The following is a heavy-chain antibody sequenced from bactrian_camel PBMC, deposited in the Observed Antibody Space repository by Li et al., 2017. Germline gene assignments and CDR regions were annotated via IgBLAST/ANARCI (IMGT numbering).Heavy chain of an antibody. CDR3: AAGQGVGWCLDVIRVGAEPDFDY. D-gene: IGHD5*01. CDR1: GYTLSSVC. Sequence: HVQLVESGGGSVQAGGSLNLSCTISGYTLSSVCLGWFRQAPGKEREGVAVIYTGAGITYYADSVKGRFTISVDNAKNTQYLQINSLKPEDSATYYCAAGQGVGWCLDVIRVGAEPDFDYWGHGTQVTVS. V-gene: IGHV3S1*01. CDR2: IYTGAGIT. J-gene: IGHJ6*01.